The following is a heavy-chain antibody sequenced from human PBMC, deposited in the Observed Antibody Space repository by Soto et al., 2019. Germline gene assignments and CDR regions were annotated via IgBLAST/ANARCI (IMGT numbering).Heavy chain of an antibody. Sequence: QVQLVQSGAEVKKPGASVKISCKASGYTFSSSYIHWVRQAPGQGLEWMGLINPSGFSTDYAQTFQGRVTVSRDTSTSTVDMELSSLRSEDTAVYYCASGGYTYGFSAMDVGGPGTTVAVSS. J-gene: IGHJ6*02. CDR1: GYTFSSSY. CDR3: ASGGYTYGFSAMDV. D-gene: IGHD5-18*01. V-gene: IGHV1-46*01. CDR2: INPSGFST.